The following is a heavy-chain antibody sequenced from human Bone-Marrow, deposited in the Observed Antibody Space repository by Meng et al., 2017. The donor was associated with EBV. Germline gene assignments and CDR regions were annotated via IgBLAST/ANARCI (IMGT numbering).Heavy chain of an antibody. D-gene: IGHD3-10*01. CDR3: ARDVYASGTYRADP. J-gene: IGHJ5*02. Sequence: VTLWQSGADVKKPGASGKVSCKAAGYTFTRYDINWVRQATGQGLEWMGWMDPNSGNTGFAQKFQGRVTMTRNTSISTAYMELSALTSEDTAVYYCARDVYASGTYRADPWGQGTLVTVSS. CDR1: GYTFTRYD. CDR2: MDPNSGNT. V-gene: IGHV1-8*01.